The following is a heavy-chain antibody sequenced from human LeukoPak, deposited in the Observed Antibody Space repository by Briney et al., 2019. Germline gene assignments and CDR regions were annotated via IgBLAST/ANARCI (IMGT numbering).Heavy chain of an antibody. CDR1: GFGVSRYA. J-gene: IGHJ4*02. CDR3: AKDHPSSGWPTFEY. CDR2: ITNNNGKT. Sequence: GGSLRLSCAASGFGVSRYAMSWVRQVPGKGLEWVSSITNNNGKTYYADSVKGRFSISRDESENTVNLQMNSLRVEDTAIYFCAKDHPSSGWPTFEYWGQGTRVTVSP. V-gene: IGHV3-23*01. D-gene: IGHD6-19*01.